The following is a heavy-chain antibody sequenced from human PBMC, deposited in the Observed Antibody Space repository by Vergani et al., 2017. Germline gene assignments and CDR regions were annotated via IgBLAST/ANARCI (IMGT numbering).Heavy chain of an antibody. CDR2: ISSSSSTI. D-gene: IGHD6-13*01. V-gene: IGHV3-48*04. J-gene: IGHJ5*02. CDR1: GFTFSSYS. CDR3: AGEVQQLVGDRYNWFDP. Sequence: EVQLVESGGGLVQPGGSLRLSCAASGFTFSSYSMNWVRQAPGKGLEWVSYISSSSSTIDYADSVKGRFTISRDNAKNSLYLQMNSLRAEDTAVYYCAGEVQQLVGDRYNWFDPWGQGTLVTVSS.